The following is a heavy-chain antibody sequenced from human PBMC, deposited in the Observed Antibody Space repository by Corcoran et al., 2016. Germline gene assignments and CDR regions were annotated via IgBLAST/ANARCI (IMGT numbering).Heavy chain of an antibody. J-gene: IGHJ6*02. Sequence: QVQLVQSGAEVKKPGASVKVSCKASGYTFTSYYMHWVRQAPGQGLEWMGIINPSGGSTSYAQKFQGRGTMTRDTSTSTVYMELSSLRSEDTAGYYGARDRYCSGRYMGEYYYYGMDVWGQGTTVTVSS. D-gene: IGHD6-19*01. CDR2: INPSGGST. V-gene: IGHV1-46*01. CDR1: GYTFTSYY. CDR3: ARDRYCSGRYMGEYYYYGMDV.